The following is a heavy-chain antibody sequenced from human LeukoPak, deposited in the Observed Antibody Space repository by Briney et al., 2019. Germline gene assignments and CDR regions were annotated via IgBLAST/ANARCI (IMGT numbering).Heavy chain of an antibody. J-gene: IGHJ3*02. Sequence: PGGSLRLSCAASGFAVSSNYMNWVRQAPGKGLEWVSVIYSGGNTYYGDSVKGLFTISRDYTRNTLYLQMNSVGDEEAAVYYCTKAFGPRNAFDIWGQGTMVTVSS. CDR1: GFAVSSNY. CDR3: TKAFGPRNAFDI. V-gene: IGHV3-66*02. D-gene: IGHD3-10*01. CDR2: IYSGGNT.